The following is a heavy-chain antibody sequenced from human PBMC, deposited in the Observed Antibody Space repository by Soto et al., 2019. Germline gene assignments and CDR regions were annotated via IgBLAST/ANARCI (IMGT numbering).Heavy chain of an antibody. J-gene: IGHJ4*02. CDR1: GASIRIYD. CDR2: IYYSGST. V-gene: IGHV4-59*08. CDR3: ASTYDILTGPIFDY. Sequence: SETLSLTCTSSGASIRIYDWSWIRQPPGKGLEWIGYIYYSGSTNYNPSLKSRVTISVDTSKNQFSLKLSSVTAADTAVYYCASTYDILTGPIFDYWGQGTLVTVSS. D-gene: IGHD3-9*01.